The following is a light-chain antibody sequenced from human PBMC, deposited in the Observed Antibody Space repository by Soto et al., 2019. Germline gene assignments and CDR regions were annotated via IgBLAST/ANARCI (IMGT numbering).Light chain of an antibody. V-gene: IGKV1-9*01. CDR3: QQYNNWPRT. Sequence: IQLTQSPSSLSASVGDRVTITCRASLGISSYLDWYQQKPGKAPKLLIYAASTLQSGVPSRFSGSGSGTDFTLTISSLQPEDFAVYYCQQYNNWPRTFGQGTKVDIK. J-gene: IGKJ1*01. CDR2: AAS. CDR1: LGISSY.